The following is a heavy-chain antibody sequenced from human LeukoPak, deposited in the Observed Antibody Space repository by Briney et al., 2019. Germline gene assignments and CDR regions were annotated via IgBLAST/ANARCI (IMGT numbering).Heavy chain of an antibody. V-gene: IGHV1-8*02. CDR1: GYTFTGYY. D-gene: IGHD3-22*01. Sequence: GASVKVSCKASGYTFTGYYMHWVRQAPGQGLEWMGWINPNSGNTGYAQKFQGRVTMTRNTSISTAYMELSSLRSEDTAVYYCARGGLDSSGYFDYWGQGTLVTVSS. CDR2: INPNSGNT. CDR3: ARGGLDSSGYFDY. J-gene: IGHJ4*02.